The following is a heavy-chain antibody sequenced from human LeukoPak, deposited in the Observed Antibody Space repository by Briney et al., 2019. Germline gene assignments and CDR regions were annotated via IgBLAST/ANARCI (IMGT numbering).Heavy chain of an antibody. CDR1: GFTFSCCT. Sequence: GGSLRLSCAASGFTFSCCTFNWVRQAPGKGLEWVSSISSSSNYIYYADSVKGRFTISRDNDKNSLYLQMNSLRAEDTAVYYCARVTYDSSAYSHFDYWGQGTLVPVSS. CDR2: ISSSSNYI. D-gene: IGHD3-22*01. J-gene: IGHJ4*02. CDR3: ARVTYDSSAYSHFDY. V-gene: IGHV3-21*01.